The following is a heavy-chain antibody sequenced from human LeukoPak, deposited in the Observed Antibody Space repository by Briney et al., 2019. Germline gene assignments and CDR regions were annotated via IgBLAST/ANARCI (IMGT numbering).Heavy chain of an antibody. Sequence: GGCLRLSCAPSGFTSSTPATSCVRQAPGGGLGWVSAIIGVGGRTYYADPVKGRFSISRDKYKNTLYLQMNSLRAEDTAVYHCAKVRIAMVRGDFDYWGQGTLVTVPS. CDR2: IIGVGGRT. V-gene: IGHV3-23*01. CDR3: AKVRIAMVRGDFDY. J-gene: IGHJ4*02. D-gene: IGHD3-10*01. CDR1: GFTSSTPA.